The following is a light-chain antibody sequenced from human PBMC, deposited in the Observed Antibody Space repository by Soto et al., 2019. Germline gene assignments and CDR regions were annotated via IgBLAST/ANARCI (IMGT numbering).Light chain of an antibody. J-gene: IGLJ3*02. Sequence: QSVLTQPPSASGTPGQTVTISCSGSSSNIGTYNVCWYQQLPGTAPNLLIYRNNQRPSGVADRFSGSKSGTSASLSISGLWSDDEADYYCTAWDDSLSGRVFGGGTKLTVL. CDR3: TAWDDSLSGRV. CDR2: RNN. V-gene: IGLV1-47*03. CDR1: SSNIGTYN.